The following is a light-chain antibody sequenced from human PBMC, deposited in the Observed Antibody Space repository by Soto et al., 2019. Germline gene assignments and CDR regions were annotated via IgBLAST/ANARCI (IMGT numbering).Light chain of an antibody. V-gene: IGKV3-11*01. J-gene: IGKJ3*01. CDR1: QSVSSY. Sequence: EIVLTQSPATLSLSPGERATLSCRASQSVSSYLAWYQQKPGQAPRLLIYDASNRATGIPARFSGSGSGTDFPLTISSIEPEDFAVYYCQQRSNWPPITFGPGTKVDIK. CDR2: DAS. CDR3: QQRSNWPPIT.